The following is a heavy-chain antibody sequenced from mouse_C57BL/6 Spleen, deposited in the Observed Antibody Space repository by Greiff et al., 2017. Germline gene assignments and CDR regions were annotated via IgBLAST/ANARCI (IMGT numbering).Heavy chain of an antibody. V-gene: IGHV5-9*01. CDR2: ISGGGGNT. CDR3: ARHGTTVVAPDV. J-gene: IGHJ1*03. D-gene: IGHD1-1*01. Sequence: DVKLVESGGGLVKPGGSLKLSCAASGFTFSSYTMSWVRQTPEKRLEWVATISGGGGNTYYPDSVKGRFTISRDNAKNTLYLQMSSLRSEDTALYYCARHGTTVVAPDVWGTGTTVTVSS. CDR1: GFTFSSYT.